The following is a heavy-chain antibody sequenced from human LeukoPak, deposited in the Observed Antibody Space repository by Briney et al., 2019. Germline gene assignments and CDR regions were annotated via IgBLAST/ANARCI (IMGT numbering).Heavy chain of an antibody. V-gene: IGHV1-69*04. D-gene: IGHD5-24*01. J-gene: IGHJ4*02. CDR3: ARENGYNNFDY. CDR2: IIPILGIA. CDR1: GGTFSSYA. Sequence: GASVKVSCKASGGTFSSYAISWVRQAPGQGLEWMGRIIPILGIANYAQKFQGRVTITADKSTSTAYMEPSSLRSEDTAVYYCARENGYNNFDYWGQGTLVTVSS.